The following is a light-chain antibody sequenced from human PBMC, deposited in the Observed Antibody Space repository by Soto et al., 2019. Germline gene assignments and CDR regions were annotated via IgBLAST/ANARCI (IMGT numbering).Light chain of an antibody. Sequence: QSVLTQPPSVSGAPGQRVTIPCTGSSSNIGSFYDVHWYQQLPGTVPKLLIYGDNNRPSGVPDRFSGSKSGTAASLAITGLQAEGEADYYCQSYDNSLNHVVFGGGTKVTVL. CDR3: QSYDNSLNHVV. V-gene: IGLV1-40*01. CDR2: GDN. J-gene: IGLJ2*01. CDR1: SSNIGSFYD.